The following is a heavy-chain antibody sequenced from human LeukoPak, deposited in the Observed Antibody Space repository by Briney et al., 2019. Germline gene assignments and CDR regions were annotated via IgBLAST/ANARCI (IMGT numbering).Heavy chain of an antibody. J-gene: IGHJ4*02. CDR2: MSSDGSND. D-gene: IGHD2-8*01. V-gene: IGHV3-30*04. Sequence: GGSLRLSCAASGFPFSTYSMHWVRQAPGKGLEWVAVMSSDGSNDNYANSVKGRFTISRDNSKNALYLQMNTLRAEDTAVYYRAREKYCTPTDCLHGRFYFNSWGQGTPVTVSS. CDR3: AREKYCTPTDCLHGRFYFNS. CDR1: GFPFSTYS.